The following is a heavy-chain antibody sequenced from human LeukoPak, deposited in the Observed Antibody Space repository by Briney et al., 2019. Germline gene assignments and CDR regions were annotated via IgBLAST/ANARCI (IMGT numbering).Heavy chain of an antibody. CDR3: ARSRAYYYDSSGYRPKNYFDY. D-gene: IGHD3-22*01. Sequence: SETLSLTCAVYGGSFSGYYWSWIRQPPGKGLEWIGEINHSGSTNYNPSLKSRVTISVDTSKNQSSLKLSSVTAADTAVYYCARSRAYYYDSSGYRPKNYFDYWGQGTLVTVSS. V-gene: IGHV4-34*01. CDR2: INHSGST. J-gene: IGHJ4*02. CDR1: GGSFSGYY.